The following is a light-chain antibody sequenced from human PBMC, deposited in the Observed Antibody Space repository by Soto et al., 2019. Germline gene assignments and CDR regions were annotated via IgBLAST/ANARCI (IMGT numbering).Light chain of an antibody. V-gene: IGKV3-11*01. CDR1: QTVNSR. J-gene: IGKJ5*01. Sequence: EIVLTQSPATLSSSPGERATLSCRASQTVNSRLAWYQHKPGQAPRLLIYHTSNRATGIPARFSGSGSGTDFTLTISSLEPEDFAVYYCQQRSDWPPLTFGQGTRLEIK. CDR3: QQRSDWPPLT. CDR2: HTS.